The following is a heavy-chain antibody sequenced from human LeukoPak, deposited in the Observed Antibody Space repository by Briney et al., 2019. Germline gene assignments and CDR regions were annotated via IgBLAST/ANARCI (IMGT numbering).Heavy chain of an antibody. CDR1: GFTFNNYV. CDR3: ANLPNSSPYYYYGMDV. CDR2: ISSGGGGGT. Sequence: GGSLRLSCTASGFTFNNYVMSWVRQAPGKGLEWVSSISSGGGGGTYYADSVKGRFTISRDNSKNTLYLQMNSLRAEDTAVYYCANLPNSSPYYYYGMDVWGQGTTVTVSS. V-gene: IGHV3-23*01. J-gene: IGHJ6*02. D-gene: IGHD6-13*01.